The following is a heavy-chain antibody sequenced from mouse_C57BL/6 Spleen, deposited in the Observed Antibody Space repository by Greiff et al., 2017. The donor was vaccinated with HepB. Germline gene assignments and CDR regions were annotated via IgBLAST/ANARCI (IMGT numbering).Heavy chain of an antibody. V-gene: IGHV1-55*01. Sequence: QVQLQQPGAELVKPGASVKMSCKASGYTFTSYWITWVKQRPGQGLEWIGDIYPGSGSTNYNEKFKSKATLTVDTSSSTAYMQLSSLTSEDSAVYYCARGRGPRTTVDYFDYWGQGTTLTVSS. CDR1: GYTFTSYW. CDR3: ARGRGPRTTVDYFDY. D-gene: IGHD1-1*01. J-gene: IGHJ2*01. CDR2: IYPGSGST.